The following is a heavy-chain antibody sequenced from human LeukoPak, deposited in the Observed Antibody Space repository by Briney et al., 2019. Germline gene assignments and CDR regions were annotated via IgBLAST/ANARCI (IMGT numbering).Heavy chain of an antibody. V-gene: IGHV1-2*02. J-gene: IGHJ4*02. Sequence: GASVKVSCKASGYTFTDYCMHWVRQAPGQGLEWMGWIKPNSGGTNYAQKFQDRVTMTRDTSISTAYMELSRLRSDDTAVYYCARDPSAYDTSGSSDWGQGTLVTVSS. CDR3: ARDPSAYDTSGSSD. CDR2: IKPNSGGT. D-gene: IGHD3-22*01. CDR1: GYTFTDYC.